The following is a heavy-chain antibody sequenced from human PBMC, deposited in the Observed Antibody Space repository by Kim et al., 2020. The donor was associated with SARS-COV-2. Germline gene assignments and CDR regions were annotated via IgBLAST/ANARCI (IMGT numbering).Heavy chain of an antibody. CDR1: GYTFTSYY. J-gene: IGHJ5*02. CDR3: AREGGVYYDFWSGYYEMNWFDP. CDR2: INPSGGST. Sequence: ASVKVSCKASGYTFTSYYMHWVRQAPGQGLEWMGIINPSGGSTSYAQKFQGRVTMTRDTSTSTVYMELSSLRSEDTAVYYCAREGGVYYDFWSGYYEMNWFDPWGQGTLVTVSS. D-gene: IGHD3-3*01. V-gene: IGHV1-46*01.